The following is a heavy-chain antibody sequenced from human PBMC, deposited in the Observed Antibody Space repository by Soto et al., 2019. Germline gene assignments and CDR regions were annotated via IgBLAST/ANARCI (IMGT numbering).Heavy chain of an antibody. CDR3: AREKYDFWSGLYGMDV. CDR1: GFTFSSYG. J-gene: IGHJ6*02. CDR2: ISSSGSTI. Sequence: EVQLVESGGGLVQPGGSLRLSCAASGFTFSSYGMNWVRQAPGKGLEWVSYISSSGSTIYYADSVKGRFTISRDNAKNSLYLQMNSLRAEDTAVYYCAREKYDFWSGLYGMDVWGQGTTVTVSS. V-gene: IGHV3-48*03. D-gene: IGHD3-3*01.